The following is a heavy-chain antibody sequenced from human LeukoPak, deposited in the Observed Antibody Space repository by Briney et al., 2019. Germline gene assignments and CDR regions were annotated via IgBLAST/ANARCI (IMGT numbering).Heavy chain of an antibody. CDR1: GFTFSSYS. V-gene: IGHV3-74*01. Sequence: GGSRRLSCAASGFTFSSYSMNWVRQVPGKGLVWVSRINEDGSSTSYADSVKGRFTISRDNAKNTLYLQMNSLRAEDTAVYYCTKDLTGKYDYWGQGTLVTVSS. D-gene: IGHD1-20*01. CDR2: INEDGSST. J-gene: IGHJ4*02. CDR3: TKDLTGKYDY.